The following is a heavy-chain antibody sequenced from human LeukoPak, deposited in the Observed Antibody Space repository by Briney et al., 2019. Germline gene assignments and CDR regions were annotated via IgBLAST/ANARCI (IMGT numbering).Heavy chain of an antibody. CDR2: ISAYNGNT. J-gene: IGHJ6*02. V-gene: IGHV1-18*01. Sequence: ASVRVSCKASVYTFTSYGISWVRQAPGQGLEWMGWISAYNGNTNYAQKLQGRVTMTTDTSTSTAYMELRSLRSDDTAVYYCARSEDYYYGMDVWGQGTTVTVSS. D-gene: IGHD3-3*01. CDR1: VYTFTSYG. CDR3: ARSEDYYYGMDV.